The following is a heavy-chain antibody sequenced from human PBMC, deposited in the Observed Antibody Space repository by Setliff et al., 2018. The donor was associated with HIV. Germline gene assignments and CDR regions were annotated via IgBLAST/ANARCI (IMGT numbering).Heavy chain of an antibody. CDR3: ARDGGLRLGELSSTPQGTFDI. CDR1: SGSMTGHY. V-gene: IGHV4-4*08. CDR2: LHSLGSSRVSDTP. D-gene: IGHD3-16*02. J-gene: IGHJ3*02. Sequence: SETLSLTCSVSSGSMTGHYWTWVRQPPGKGLEWIGYLHSLGSSRVSDTPNYSPSLKSRITISLDTSKRQFSLTMTSVTAADTAAYYCARDGGLRLGELSSTPQGTFDIWGQGTMVTVSS.